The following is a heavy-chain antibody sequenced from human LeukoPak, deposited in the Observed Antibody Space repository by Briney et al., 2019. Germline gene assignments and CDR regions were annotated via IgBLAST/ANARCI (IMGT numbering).Heavy chain of an antibody. V-gene: IGHV1-69*13. CDR1: GGTFSSYA. CDR3: ARGGYYYDSSGYSHLLDY. Sequence: ASVKVSCKASGGTFSSYAFSWVRQAPGQGLEWMGGIIPIVGTTNYAQMFQGRVTITADESTSTAYMELSGLRSEDTAVYYCARGGYYYDSSGYSHLLDYWGQGTLVTVSA. D-gene: IGHD3-22*01. CDR2: IIPIVGTT. J-gene: IGHJ4*02.